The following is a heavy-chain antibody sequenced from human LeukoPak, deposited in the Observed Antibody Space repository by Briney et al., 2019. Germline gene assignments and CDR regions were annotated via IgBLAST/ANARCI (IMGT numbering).Heavy chain of an antibody. CDR3: ATGYSSTWYYFDY. J-gene: IGHJ4*02. Sequence: SETPSLTCTVSGDSISSYYWSWIRQPPGKGLEWIGYIYHSGSTNYNPSLKSRVTISADTSKDQFSLKLASVTAADTAVCYCATGYSSTWYYFDYWGQGTLVTVSS. V-gene: IGHV4-59*01. D-gene: IGHD6-13*01. CDR2: IYHSGST. CDR1: GDSISSYY.